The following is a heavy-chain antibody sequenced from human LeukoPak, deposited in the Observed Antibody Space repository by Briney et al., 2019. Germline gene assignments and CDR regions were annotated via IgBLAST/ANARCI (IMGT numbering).Heavy chain of an antibody. V-gene: IGHV3-66*02. CDR2: IYSGGST. CDR3: TNLHRKDLDI. Sequence: PGGSLRLSCAASGFTVSNKDMSWVRQAPGKGLEWVSVIYSGGSTYYAVSVKGRFTISRDNSKNTLYLQMNSLRAEDTAMYYCTNLHRKDLDIWRQGTILT. D-gene: IGHD4-11*01. J-gene: IGHJ3*02. CDR1: GFTVSNKD.